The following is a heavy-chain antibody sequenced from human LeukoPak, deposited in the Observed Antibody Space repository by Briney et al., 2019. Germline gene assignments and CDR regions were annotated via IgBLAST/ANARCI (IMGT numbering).Heavy chain of an antibody. V-gene: IGHV3-7*05. J-gene: IGHJ3*02. D-gene: IGHD2-15*01. Sequence: GGSLRLSCAASGFIFSSYWMSWVRRAPGKGLEWVANIKQDGSEKFYVDSVKGRFTISRDNAKNSLYLQMNSLRDEDTAVYYCARVIGVCSGGSCHPDAFDIWGQGTMVTVSS. CDR1: GFIFSSYW. CDR2: IKQDGSEK. CDR3: ARVIGVCSGGSCHPDAFDI.